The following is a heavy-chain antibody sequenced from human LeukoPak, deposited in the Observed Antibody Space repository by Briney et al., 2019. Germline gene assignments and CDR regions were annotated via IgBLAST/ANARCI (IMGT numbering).Heavy chain of an antibody. CDR1: GFTFSSYS. CDR3: ASGYCRGGTCRDVFEI. V-gene: IGHV3-21*01. CDR2: ISSSSSYI. Sequence: PGGSLRLSCAASGFTFSSYSMNWVRQAPGKGLEWVSSISSSSSYIYYADSVKGRFTISRDNAKNSLYLQMNSLRAEDTAVYYCASGYCRGGTCRDVFEIWGQGTMVTVSS. D-gene: IGHD2-15*01. J-gene: IGHJ3*02.